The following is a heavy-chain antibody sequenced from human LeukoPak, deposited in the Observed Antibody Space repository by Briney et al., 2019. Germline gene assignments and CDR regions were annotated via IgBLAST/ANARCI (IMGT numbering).Heavy chain of an antibody. V-gene: IGHV1-69*04. D-gene: IGHD3-10*01. Sequence: SVNVSFKASGGTFSIYAISWVRQAPGQGREWMGRIIPILGIANYAQKFQGRVTITADKSTSTAYMELSSLRSEDTAVYYCASYGSPAFGMDVWGQGITVTVSS. CDR3: ASYGSPAFGMDV. J-gene: IGHJ6*02. CDR1: GGTFSIYA. CDR2: IIPILGIA.